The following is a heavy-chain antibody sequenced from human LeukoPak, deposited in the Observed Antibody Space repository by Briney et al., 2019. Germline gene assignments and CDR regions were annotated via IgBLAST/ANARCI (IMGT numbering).Heavy chain of an antibody. J-gene: IGHJ5*02. CDR3: ARAYPLHLSSSPLGGWFDP. D-gene: IGHD6-6*01. Sequence: SETLSLTCTVSGDSISYYYWSWIRQPPGKGLEWIGYIYYSGSTNYNPSLKSRVTISVDTSKNQFSLKLSSVTAADTAVYYCARAYPLHLSSSPLGGWFDPWGQETLVTVSS. V-gene: IGHV4-59*01. CDR2: IYYSGST. CDR1: GDSISYYY.